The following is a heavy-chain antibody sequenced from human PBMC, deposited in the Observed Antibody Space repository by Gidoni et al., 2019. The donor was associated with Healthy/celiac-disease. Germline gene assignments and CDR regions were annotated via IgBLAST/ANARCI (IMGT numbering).Heavy chain of an antibody. Sequence: QVQLVQSGAEVKKPGASVQVSCKSSAYTFTGYYMHWVRQAPGHGLEWMGRINPNSGGTNYAQKFQGRVTMTRDTSISTAYMELSRLRSDDTAVYYCARDKSAYYDFWSGYAFDIWGQGTMVTVSS. V-gene: IGHV1-2*06. D-gene: IGHD3-3*01. CDR2: INPNSGGT. CDR1: AYTFTGYY. CDR3: ARDKSAYYDFWSGYAFDI. J-gene: IGHJ3*02.